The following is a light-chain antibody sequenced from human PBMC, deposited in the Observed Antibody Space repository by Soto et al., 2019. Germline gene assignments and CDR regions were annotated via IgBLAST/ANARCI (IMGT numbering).Light chain of an antibody. V-gene: IGKV3-11*01. J-gene: IGKJ5*01. Sequence: EVLLTQSPATLSLSAGERATLSCGASQSVSSYLAWYQQKPGQAPRLLIYDASNRATGIPARFSGSGSGTDFTLTISSLEPEDFAVYYCQQRSNWPPITFGQGTRLEIK. CDR2: DAS. CDR3: QQRSNWPPIT. CDR1: QSVSSY.